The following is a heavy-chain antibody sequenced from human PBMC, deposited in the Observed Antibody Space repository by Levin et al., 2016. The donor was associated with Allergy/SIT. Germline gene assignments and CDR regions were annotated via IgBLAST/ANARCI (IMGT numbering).Heavy chain of an antibody. CDR3: ARDLIAAAGYNWFDP. Sequence: SETLSLTCAVYGGSFSGYYWSWIRQPPGKGLEWIGEINHSGSTNYNPSLKSRVTISVDTSKNQFSLKLSSVTAADTAVYYCARDLIAAAGYNWFDPWGQGTLVTVSS. D-gene: IGHD6-13*01. V-gene: IGHV4-34*01. CDR1: GGSFSGYY. CDR2: INHSGST. J-gene: IGHJ5*02.